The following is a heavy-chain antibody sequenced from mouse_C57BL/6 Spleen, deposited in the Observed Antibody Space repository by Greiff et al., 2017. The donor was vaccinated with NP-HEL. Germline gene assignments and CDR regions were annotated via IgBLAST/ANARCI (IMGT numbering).Heavy chain of an antibody. Sequence: QVQLQQPGAELVKPGASVKMSCKASGYTFTSYWITWVKQRPGQGLEWIGDIYPGSGSTNYNEKFKSKATLTVDTSSSTAYMQLSSLTSEDSAVYYGARGKGHVAWFAYWGQGTLVTVSA. CDR1: GYTFTSYW. CDR3: ARGKGHVAWFAY. V-gene: IGHV1-55*01. D-gene: IGHD3-3*01. J-gene: IGHJ3*01. CDR2: IYPGSGST.